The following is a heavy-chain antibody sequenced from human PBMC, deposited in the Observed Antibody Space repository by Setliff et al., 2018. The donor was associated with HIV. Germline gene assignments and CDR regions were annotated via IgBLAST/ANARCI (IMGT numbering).Heavy chain of an antibody. V-gene: IGHV4-34*01. CDR3: SRLYGSGHYFAFDF. Sequence: SETLSLTCAVYGGSFSGSYWSWIRQPPGKGLEWIGELNYDGVTNHNPSLRSRVTISVDTSRKQWSLRLNSVTAADTAVYYCSRLYGSGHYFAFDFWGQGTLVTVSS. J-gene: IGHJ4*02. CDR1: GGSFSGSY. D-gene: IGHD3-10*01. CDR2: LNYDGVT.